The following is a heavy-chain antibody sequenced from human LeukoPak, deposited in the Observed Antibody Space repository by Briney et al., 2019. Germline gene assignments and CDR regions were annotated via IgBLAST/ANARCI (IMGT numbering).Heavy chain of an antibody. D-gene: IGHD5-12*01. Sequence: GASVKVSFKASGGTFSSYAISWVRQAPGQGLEWMGGIIPIFGTANYAQKFQGRVTITADESTSTAYMELSSLRSEDTAVYYCARDPFQNPRGFPGWGQGTQVTVSS. J-gene: IGHJ4*02. CDR3: ARDPFQNPRGFPG. V-gene: IGHV1-69*13. CDR1: GGTFSSYA. CDR2: IIPIFGTA.